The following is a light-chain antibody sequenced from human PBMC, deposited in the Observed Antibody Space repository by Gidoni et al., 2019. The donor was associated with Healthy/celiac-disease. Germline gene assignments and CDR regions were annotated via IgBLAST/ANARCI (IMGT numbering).Light chain of an antibody. V-gene: IGKV3-15*01. CDR1: QSVSSN. CDR2: GAS. CDR3: QQYNNWPPWT. J-gene: IGKJ1*01. Sequence: EIVMTQSPATLSVSPGERATLSCRASQSVSSNLAWYQQKPGQAPRLRIYGASTRATGIPARFSGSGSGTEFTLTISSLQSEDFAVYYCQQYNNWPPWTFGQGTKVGIK.